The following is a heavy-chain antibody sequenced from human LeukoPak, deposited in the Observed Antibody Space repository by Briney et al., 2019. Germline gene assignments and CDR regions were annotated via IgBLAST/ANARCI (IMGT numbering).Heavy chain of an antibody. V-gene: IGHV4-4*07. D-gene: IGHD3-10*01. J-gene: IGHJ4*02. CDR1: GGSISTYY. Sequence: SETLSLTCTVSGGSISTYYWNWIRQPAGKGLEWIGRIYTSGSTTYNPSLKSRVTMSVDTSKNQFSLKLNSVTAADTAVYYCTGNYYGSGSYADFDYWGQGTLVTASS. CDR2: IYTSGST. CDR3: TGNYYGSGSYADFDY.